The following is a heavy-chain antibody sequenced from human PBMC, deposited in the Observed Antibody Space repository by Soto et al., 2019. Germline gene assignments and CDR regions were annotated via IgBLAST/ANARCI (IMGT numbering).Heavy chain of an antibody. CDR2: ISSNGGST. CDR3: VKDIAAAGTSYFDY. Sequence: AGGSLRLSCSASGFTFSSYAMHWVRQAPGKGLEYVSAISSNGGSTYYADSVRGRFTISRDNSKNTLYLQMSSLRAEDTAVYYCVKDIAAAGTSYFDYWGQGTLVTVSS. V-gene: IGHV3-64D*06. J-gene: IGHJ4*02. CDR1: GFTFSSYA. D-gene: IGHD6-13*01.